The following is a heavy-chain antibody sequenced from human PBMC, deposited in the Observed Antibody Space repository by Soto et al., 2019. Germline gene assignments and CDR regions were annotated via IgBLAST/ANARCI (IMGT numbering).Heavy chain of an antibody. D-gene: IGHD6-19*01. V-gene: IGHV3-7*01. Sequence: EVQLVESGGGLVQPGGSLRLSCAASGFTFSSYWMSWVRQAPGKGLEWVANIKQDGSEKYYVDSVKGRFTISRDNAKNSLYLQMISLRAEDTAVYYCAAYSSGWYGWFDPWGQGTLVTVSS. CDR2: IKQDGSEK. J-gene: IGHJ5*02. CDR3: AAYSSGWYGWFDP. CDR1: GFTFSSYW.